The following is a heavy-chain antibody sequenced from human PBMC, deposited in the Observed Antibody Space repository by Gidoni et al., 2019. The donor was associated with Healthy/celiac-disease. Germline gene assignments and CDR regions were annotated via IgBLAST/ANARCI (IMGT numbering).Heavy chain of an antibody. Sequence: EVQLLESGGALVQPGGSLRLSCAASGFAFSSYAMVWVRQAPGKGLEWVSAISGSGGSTYYADSVKGRFTISRDNSKNTVYLQMNSLRGEDTAVYYCAKVSGSGPLDYWGQGALVTVSS. J-gene: IGHJ4*02. CDR1: GFAFSSYA. CDR3: AKVSGSGPLDY. V-gene: IGHV3-23*01. CDR2: ISGSGGST. D-gene: IGHD3-10*01.